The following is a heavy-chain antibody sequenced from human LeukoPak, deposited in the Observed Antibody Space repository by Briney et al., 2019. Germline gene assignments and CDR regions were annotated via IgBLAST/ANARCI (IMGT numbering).Heavy chain of an antibody. CDR2: ISAYNGNT. CDR1: GYTFNTYG. Sequence: ASVKVSCKPSGYTFNTYGITWVRQAPGQGLEWMGWISAYNGNTNYAQKLQGRVTMTTDTSTSTAYMELRSLRSDDTAVYYCARDPSPMITFGGAAPGYWGQGTLVTVSS. D-gene: IGHD3-16*01. J-gene: IGHJ4*02. V-gene: IGHV1-18*01. CDR3: ARDPSPMITFGGAAPGY.